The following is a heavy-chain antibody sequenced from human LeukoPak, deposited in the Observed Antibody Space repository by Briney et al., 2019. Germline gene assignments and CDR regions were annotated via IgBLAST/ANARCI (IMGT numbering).Heavy chain of an antibody. CDR2: IGSNGGSI. CDR3: VKTFRYCSGGSCQDY. V-gene: IGHV3-64D*06. J-gene: IGHJ4*02. CDR1: GFTFSSYA. Sequence: GGSLRLSCSASGFTFSSYAMHWVRQAPGKGLEYVSVIGSNGGSIYYADSVKGRFTISRDNSKNTLYLQMSSLRAEDTAVYYCVKTFRYCSGGSCQDYWGQGTLVTV. D-gene: IGHD2-15*01.